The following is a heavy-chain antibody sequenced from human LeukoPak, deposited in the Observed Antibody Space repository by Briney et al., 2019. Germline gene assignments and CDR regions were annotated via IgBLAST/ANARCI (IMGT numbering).Heavy chain of an antibody. CDR3: AKGFSSGPWDACDI. D-gene: IGHD3-22*01. CDR1: GFTFSDYY. V-gene: IGHV3-11*06. CDR2: ISTSFSYT. J-gene: IGHJ3*02. Sequence: GGSLSLSCAASGFTFSDYYMSWIRQAPGKGLEWVSFISTSFSYTYYADSVKGRFTISRDSSKNMLYLQMNSLRVEDTAVYYCAKGFSSGPWDACDIWGQGTMVTVSS.